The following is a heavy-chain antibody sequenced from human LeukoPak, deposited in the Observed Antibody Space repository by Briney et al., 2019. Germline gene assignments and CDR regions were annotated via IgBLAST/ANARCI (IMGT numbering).Heavy chain of an antibody. V-gene: IGHV1-18*01. D-gene: IGHD2-2*01. CDR3: ARAYCSSTSCYAPDYYYYYYMDV. J-gene: IGHJ6*03. Sequence: ASVKVSCKASGYTFTSYGISWVRQAPGQGLEWMGWISAYNGNTNYAQKLQGRVTMTTDTSTSTAYMELRSLRSDDTAVYYCARAYCSSTSCYAPDYYYYYYMDVWGKGTTVTISS. CDR1: GYTFTSYG. CDR2: ISAYNGNT.